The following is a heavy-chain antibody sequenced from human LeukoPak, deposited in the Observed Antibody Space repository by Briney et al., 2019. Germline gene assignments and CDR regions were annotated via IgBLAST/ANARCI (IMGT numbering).Heavy chain of an antibody. D-gene: IGHD3-10*01. Sequence: PGGSLRLSCAASGFTFSSYEMNWVRQAPGKGLEWVSYISSSGSTIYYADSVKGRFTISRDNAKNSLYLQMNSLRAEDTAVYYCARDGSGSYRVYYYYYMGVWGKGTTVTVSS. CDR1: GFTFSSYE. J-gene: IGHJ6*03. CDR3: ARDGSGSYRVYYYYYMGV. V-gene: IGHV3-48*03. CDR2: ISSSGSTI.